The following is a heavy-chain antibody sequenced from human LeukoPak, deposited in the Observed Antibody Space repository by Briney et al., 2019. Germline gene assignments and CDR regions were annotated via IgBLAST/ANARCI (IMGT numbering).Heavy chain of an antibody. CDR3: ARWYSSSWYEGFDP. D-gene: IGHD6-13*01. CDR1: GYTFTSYA. J-gene: IGHJ5*02. CDR2: INAGNGNT. Sequence: ASVKVSCKASGYTFTSYAMHWVRQAPGQRLEWMGWINAGNGNTKYSQEFQGRVTITRDTSASTAYMELSSLRSEGMAVYYCARWYSSSWYEGFDPWGQGTLVTVSS. V-gene: IGHV1-3*03.